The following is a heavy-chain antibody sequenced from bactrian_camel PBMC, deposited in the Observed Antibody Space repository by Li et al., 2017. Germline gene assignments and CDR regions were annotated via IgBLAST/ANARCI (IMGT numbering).Heavy chain of an antibody. D-gene: IGHD6*01. Sequence: VQLVESGGGLVQTGGSLRLSCAASGFTFFSNYYMSWVRQAPGKGLEWVSLISGDSGRTYYADSVKGRFTISRDNAKNTVYLQMNSLKPEDTAVYYCVRDAGTPYGYNYWGQGTQVTVS. CDR3: VRDAGTPYGYNY. V-gene: IGHV3S35*01. J-gene: IGHJ4*01. CDR2: ISGDSGRT. CDR1: GFTFFSNYY.